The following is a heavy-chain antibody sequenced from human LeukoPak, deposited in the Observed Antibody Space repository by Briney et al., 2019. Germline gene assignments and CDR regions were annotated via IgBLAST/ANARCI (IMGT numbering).Heavy chain of an antibody. J-gene: IGHJ4*02. CDR3: ARGGKLDYPFDY. Sequence: PGGSLRLSCAASGFIFSSYSMNWVRQAPGNGLEWVSSISDSRDYIYYADSVKGRFSISTDNAKNSLSLQMNSLRAEDTAVYYCARGGKLDYPFDYWGQGTLVTASS. CDR2: ISDSRDYI. CDR1: GFIFSSYS. D-gene: IGHD4-11*01. V-gene: IGHV3-21*01.